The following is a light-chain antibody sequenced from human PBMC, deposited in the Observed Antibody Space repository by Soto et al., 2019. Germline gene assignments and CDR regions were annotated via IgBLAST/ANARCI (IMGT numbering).Light chain of an antibody. CDR3: HQFGYSPRT. V-gene: IGKV3-20*01. Sequence: EIVITQSQRTLSLSQGDTASLXLRASQTVNSDYLAWFQQRPGQAPRLLIFATSRRATDIPDRFSGSGSGTDFTLAIRRLEPEDFAVYYCHQFGYSPRTFGQGTKVDIK. J-gene: IGKJ1*01. CDR2: ATS. CDR1: QTVNSDY.